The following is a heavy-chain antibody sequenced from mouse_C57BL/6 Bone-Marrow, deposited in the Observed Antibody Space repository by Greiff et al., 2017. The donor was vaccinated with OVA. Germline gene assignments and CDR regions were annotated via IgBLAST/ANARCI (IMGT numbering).Heavy chain of an antibody. D-gene: IGHD2-4*01. CDR3: TRVIYDYDRYYFDY. J-gene: IGHJ2*01. Sequence: EVMLVESGEGLVKPGGSLKLSCAASGFTFSSYAMSWVRQTPEKRLEWVAYISSGGDYIYYADTVKGRFTISRDNARNTLYLQMSSLKSEDTAMYYCTRVIYDYDRYYFDYWGQGTTLTVSS. CDR1: GFTFSSYA. CDR2: ISSGGDYI. V-gene: IGHV5-9-1*02.